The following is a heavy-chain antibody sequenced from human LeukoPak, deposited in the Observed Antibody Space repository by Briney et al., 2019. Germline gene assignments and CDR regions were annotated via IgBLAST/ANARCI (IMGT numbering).Heavy chain of an antibody. CDR3: ARDEGVHYMDV. CDR1: GFTFSTYN. Sequence: GGSLRLSCAASGFTFSTYNMNWVRQAPGKGLEWVSSITSSSSYIYYADSVKGRFTISRDNSKNTLYLQMNSLKAEDTAVYYCARDEGVHYMDVWGKGTTVIVSS. V-gene: IGHV3-21*01. J-gene: IGHJ6*03. D-gene: IGHD6-6*01. CDR2: ITSSSSYI.